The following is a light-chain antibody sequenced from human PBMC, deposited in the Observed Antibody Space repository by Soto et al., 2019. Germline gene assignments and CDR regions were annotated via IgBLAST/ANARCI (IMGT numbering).Light chain of an antibody. CDR1: SSDVGGYNY. J-gene: IGLJ1*01. CDR2: DVT. Sequence: QSALTQPPSASGSPGQSVAISCTGTSSDVGGYNYVSWYQQHPGKAPRLMIYDVTKRPSGVPDRFSGSKSGNTASLTVSGLQPEDEADSYCTSYARSESYVLGSGTQLTVL. CDR3: TSYARSESYV. V-gene: IGLV2-8*01.